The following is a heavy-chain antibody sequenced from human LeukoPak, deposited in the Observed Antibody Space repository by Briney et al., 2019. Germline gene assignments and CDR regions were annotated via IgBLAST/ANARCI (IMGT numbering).Heavy chain of an antibody. D-gene: IGHD6-13*01. Sequence: KSGGSLRLSCAASGVTFSSYSMNWVRQSPGKGLEWVSSISSSSSYIYYADSVKGRFTISRDNAKNSLYLQMNSLRAEDTAVYYCARDPRGHSSSWYWELDWFDPWGQGTLVTVSS. CDR2: ISSSSSYI. V-gene: IGHV3-21*01. CDR3: ARDPRGHSSSWYWELDWFDP. J-gene: IGHJ5*02. CDR1: GVTFSSYS.